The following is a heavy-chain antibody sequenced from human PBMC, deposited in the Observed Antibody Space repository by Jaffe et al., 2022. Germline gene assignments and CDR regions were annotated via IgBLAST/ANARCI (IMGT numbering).Heavy chain of an antibody. CDR3: AKDAGLMGGPLDY. J-gene: IGHJ4*02. D-gene: IGHD2-15*01. CDR1: GFTFSSYG. Sequence: QVQLVESGGGVVQPGGSLRLSCAASGFTFSSYGMHWVRQAPGKGLEWVAFIRYDGSNKYYADSVKGRFTISRDNSKNTLYLQMNSLRAEDTAVYYCAKDAGLMGGPLDYWGQGTLVTVSS. V-gene: IGHV3-30*02. CDR2: IRYDGSNK.